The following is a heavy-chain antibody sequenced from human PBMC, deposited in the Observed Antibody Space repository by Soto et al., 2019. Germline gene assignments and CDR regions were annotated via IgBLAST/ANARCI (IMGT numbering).Heavy chain of an antibody. CDR1: GGSFSGYY. CDR2: INHSGST. J-gene: IGHJ3*02. D-gene: IGHD4-17*01. V-gene: IGHV4-34*01. CDR3: ARANDYGDFDI. Sequence: QVQLQQWGAGLLKPSETLSLTCAVYGGSFSGYYWSWIRQPPGKGLDWIGEINHSGSTNYNPSLKSRVTISVDTSKNQFSLKLSSVTAADTAVYYCARANDYGDFDIWGKGTMVTVSS.